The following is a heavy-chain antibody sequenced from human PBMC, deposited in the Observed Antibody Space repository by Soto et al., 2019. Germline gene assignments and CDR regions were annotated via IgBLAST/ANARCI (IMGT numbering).Heavy chain of an antibody. D-gene: IGHD6-19*01. V-gene: IGHV3-33*01. CDR3: ARDSHVGSGWQLTADY. Sequence: SCAASGFTFSSYGMHWVRQAPGKGLEWVAVIWYDGSNKYYAESVKGRFTISRDNSKNTLYLQMNNLRAEDTAVYYCARDSHVGSGWQLTADYWGQGTLVTVSS. CDR2: IWYDGSNK. J-gene: IGHJ4*02. CDR1: GFTFSSYG.